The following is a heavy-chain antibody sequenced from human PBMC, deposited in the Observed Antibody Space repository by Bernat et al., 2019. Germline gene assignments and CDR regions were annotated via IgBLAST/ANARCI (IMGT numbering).Heavy chain of an antibody. Sequence: VQLVESGGGLVKPGGSLRLSCAASGFTFSSYSMNWVRQAPGKGLEWVSSISSSSSYIYYADSVKGRFTISRDNAKNSLYLQMNSLRAEDTAVYYCARDSYYYDSSGYYYSGDYWGQGTLVTVSS. CDR1: GFTFSSYS. D-gene: IGHD3-22*01. CDR3: ARDSYYYDSSGYYYSGDY. CDR2: ISSSSSYI. J-gene: IGHJ4*02. V-gene: IGHV3-21*01.